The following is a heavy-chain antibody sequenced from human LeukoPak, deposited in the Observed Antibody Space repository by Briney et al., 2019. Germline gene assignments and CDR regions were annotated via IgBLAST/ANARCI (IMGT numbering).Heavy chain of an antibody. J-gene: IGHJ4*02. Sequence: HGESLKISCKGSGYRLTSYWIGWVRQMPGKGLEWMGIIYPGDSDTRYSPSFQGQVTISADKSISTAYLQWSSPKASDTAMYYCARQLLGSSGYYYDYWGQGTLVTVSS. CDR3: ARQLLGSSGYYYDY. CDR1: GYRLTSYW. V-gene: IGHV5-51*01. CDR2: IYPGDSDT. D-gene: IGHD3-22*01.